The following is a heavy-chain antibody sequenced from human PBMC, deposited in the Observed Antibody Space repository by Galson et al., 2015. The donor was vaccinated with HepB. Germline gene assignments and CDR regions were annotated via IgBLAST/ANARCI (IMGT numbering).Heavy chain of an antibody. CDR1: GFSLGSFA. CDR3: ARGSREFDY. Sequence: SLRLSCAVSGFSLGSFAMHWVRQAPGKGPEWVACTSFDGNNEYYIDSVKGRFTISRDNSKNTVDLQMNSVTTEDAAVYYCARGSREFDYWGQGVLVTVSS. V-gene: IGHV3-30*10. CDR2: TSFDGNNE. J-gene: IGHJ4*02.